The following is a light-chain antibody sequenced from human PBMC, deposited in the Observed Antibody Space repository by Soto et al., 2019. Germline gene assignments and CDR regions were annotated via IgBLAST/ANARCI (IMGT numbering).Light chain of an antibody. V-gene: IGKV3-15*01. CDR2: GAS. J-gene: IGKJ1*01. Sequence: EIVMTQSPATLSVSLGERATLFCRASQDTGSDLAWYQQKPGQAPRLLIHGASIRATGVPARFDGSGSGTDFTLTISSLQSEDFAVYYCQRYHDWPPWTFGQGTKVEIK. CDR1: QDTGSD. CDR3: QRYHDWPPWT.